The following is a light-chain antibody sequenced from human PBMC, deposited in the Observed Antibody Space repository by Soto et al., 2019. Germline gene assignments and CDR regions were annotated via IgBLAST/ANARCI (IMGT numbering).Light chain of an antibody. J-gene: IGKJ1*01. V-gene: IGKV3-15*01. Sequence: EIVLTQSPGTLSLSPGERATLSCRASQSVSSSYLAWYQQKPGQAPRLLIYGASARATGISVRFSGSGSETEFTLTISSLQSEDFAVYFCQQYNNWPRTFGQGTKVDIK. CDR1: QSVSSSY. CDR2: GAS. CDR3: QQYNNWPRT.